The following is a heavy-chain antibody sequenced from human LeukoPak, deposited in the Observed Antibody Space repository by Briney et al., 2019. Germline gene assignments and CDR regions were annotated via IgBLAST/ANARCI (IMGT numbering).Heavy chain of an antibody. V-gene: IGHV3-23*01. CDR3: AKVSSGWYRYYFDY. Sequence: GGSLRLSCAACGFTFSSYAMSWVRQARGKGREGVSAISGRGGSTYYADSVKGRFTISRDNSKNTLYLQMNSLRAEDTAVYYCAKVSSGWYRYYFDYWGQGTLVTVSS. J-gene: IGHJ4*02. D-gene: IGHD6-19*01. CDR1: GFTFSSYA. CDR2: ISGRGGST.